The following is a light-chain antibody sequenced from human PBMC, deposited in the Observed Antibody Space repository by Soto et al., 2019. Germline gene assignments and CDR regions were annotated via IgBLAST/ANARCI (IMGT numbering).Light chain of an antibody. CDR2: AAS. J-gene: IGKJ4*01. CDR1: QDINSY. CDR3: QQYNIYPLT. Sequence: DVQMTQSPSALYASVGDRVTITCRASQDINSYLAWYQQKPGNAPKCLIYAASSLPTGVPSRFSGSESGTDFTLTINNLQPEDSATYYCQQYNIYPLTFGGGTKVEIK. V-gene: IGKV1D-16*01.